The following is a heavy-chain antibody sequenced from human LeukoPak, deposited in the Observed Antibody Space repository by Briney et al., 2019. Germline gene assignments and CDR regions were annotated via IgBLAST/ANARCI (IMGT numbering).Heavy chain of an antibody. V-gene: IGHV3-23*01. D-gene: IGHD6-13*01. J-gene: IGHJ4*02. Sequence: QPGGSLRLSCAASGFTFSSYAMSWVRQAPGKGLEWVSTISGSGASTYYADSVKGRFTISRDNSKNTLYLQMNSLRAEDTAVYYCAKDQGRIAAESWFFDYWGQGTLVTVSS. CDR1: GFTFSSYA. CDR2: ISGSGAST. CDR3: AKDQGRIAAESWFFDY.